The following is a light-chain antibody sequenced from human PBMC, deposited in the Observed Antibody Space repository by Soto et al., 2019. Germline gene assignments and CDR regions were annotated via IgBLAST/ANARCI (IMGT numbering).Light chain of an antibody. Sequence: DIVMTQSPDSLAVSLGERATINCKSSQTVLHGSNYLAWYQQKPGQPPKLLIYWASTRESGVPDRFSGSGSGTDFTPTISNLQAEDVAVYYCQQYYTTPVTFGQGTKVEIK. CDR1: QTVLHGSNY. CDR3: QQYYTTPVT. V-gene: IGKV4-1*01. CDR2: WAS. J-gene: IGKJ1*01.